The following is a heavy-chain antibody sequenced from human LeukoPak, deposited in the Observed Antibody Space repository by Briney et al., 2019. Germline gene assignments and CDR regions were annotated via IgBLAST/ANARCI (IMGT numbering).Heavy chain of an antibody. Sequence: ASVKVSCKASGYTFTSYDINWVRQATGQGLEWMGWMNPNSGNTGYAQKFQGRVTITRNTSISTAYTELSSLRSEDTAVYYCAGTYSSGWTGAFDIWGQGTMVTVSS. CDR3: AGTYSSGWTGAFDI. J-gene: IGHJ3*02. V-gene: IGHV1-8*03. CDR1: GYTFTSYD. D-gene: IGHD6-19*01. CDR2: MNPNSGNT.